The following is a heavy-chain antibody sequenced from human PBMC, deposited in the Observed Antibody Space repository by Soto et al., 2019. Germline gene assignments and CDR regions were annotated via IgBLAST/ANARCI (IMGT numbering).Heavy chain of an antibody. J-gene: IGHJ6*02. CDR1: GFTFSRYA. V-gene: IGHV3-30-3*01. CDR3: ARDIPPRDSGWYGYYYYYGMDV. D-gene: IGHD6-19*01. Sequence: QVQLVESGGGVVQPGRSLRLSCAASGFTFSRYAMHWVRQAPGKGLEWVAVISYDGSNKYYADSVKGRFTISRDNSKNTLYLRMNSLRAEDTAVYYCARDIPPRDSGWYGYYYYYGMDVWGQGTTVTVSS. CDR2: ISYDGSNK.